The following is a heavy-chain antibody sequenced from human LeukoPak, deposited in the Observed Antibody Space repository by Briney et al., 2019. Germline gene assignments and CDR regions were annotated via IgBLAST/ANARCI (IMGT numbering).Heavy chain of an antibody. D-gene: IGHD3-10*01. V-gene: IGHV4-61*02. J-gene: IGHJ3*02. CDR1: GGSISSGSYY. CDR2: IYTSGST. CDR3: ARDHLGGSALRGAFDI. Sequence: SETLSLTCTVSGGSISSGSYYWSWIRQPAGKGLEWIGRIYTSGSTNYNPSLKSRVTISVDTSKNQFSLKLSSVTAADTAVYYCARDHLGGSALRGAFDIWGQGTMVTVSS.